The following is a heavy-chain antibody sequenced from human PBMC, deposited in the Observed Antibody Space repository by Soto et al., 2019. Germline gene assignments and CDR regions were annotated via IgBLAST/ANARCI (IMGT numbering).Heavy chain of an antibody. D-gene: IGHD6-6*01. CDR2: IKQDGSEK. CDR1: GFTLSSYW. V-gene: IGHV3-7*01. J-gene: IGHJ4*02. CDR3: ARSGGLVGSSSVFLV. Sequence: VQLVESGGGLVQPGGSLRLSCAASGFTLSSYWMSWVRQAPGKGLGWVANIKQDGSEKYYVGSVKGRFTISRDNGKNSLFLQMNTLRAEDTAVYYCARSGGLVGSSSVFLVWGQGTLVTVSS.